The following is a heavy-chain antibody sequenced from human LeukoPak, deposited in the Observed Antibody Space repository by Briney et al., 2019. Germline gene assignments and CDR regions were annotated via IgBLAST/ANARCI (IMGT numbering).Heavy chain of an antibody. CDR1: GGSTSSYY. V-gene: IGHV4-59*01. CDR3: ARDGPSFDP. J-gene: IGHJ5*02. Sequence: KSSETLSLTCTVSGGSTSSYYWSWIRQPPGKGLEWIGYIYYSGSTNYNPSLKSRVTISVDTSKNQFSLKLSSVTAADTAVYYCARDGPSFDPWGQGTLVTVSS. CDR2: IYYSGST.